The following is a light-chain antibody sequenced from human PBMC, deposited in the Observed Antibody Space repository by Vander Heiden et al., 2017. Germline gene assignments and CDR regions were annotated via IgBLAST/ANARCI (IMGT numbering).Light chain of an antibody. V-gene: IGKV1-9*01. J-gene: IGKJ3*01. CDR1: QGSSSY. CDR2: AAS. CDR3: QQLNSYSFT. Sequence: DIPLTQSPSFLSASVGDRATITCRASQGSSSYLAWYQHKPGKAPKLLIYAASTLQSGVPARFSGSGSGTEFTLTISSLQAEDVAAYYCQQLNSYSFTFGPGTKVDIK.